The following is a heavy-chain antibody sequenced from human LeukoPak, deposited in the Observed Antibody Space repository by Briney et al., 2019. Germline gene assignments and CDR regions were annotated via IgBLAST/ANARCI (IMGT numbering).Heavy chain of an antibody. V-gene: IGHV3-33*01. CDR2: MWYDGIRK. CDR1: GFTFSSHG. J-gene: IGHJ3*02. CDR3: ARENQYCSSTSCYVRAEDAFDI. D-gene: IGHD2-2*01. Sequence: PGRSLRLSCAASGFTFSSHGFHWVRQAPGKGLEWVAVMWYDGIRKYYADSVKGRFTISRDNAKNSLYLQMNSLRAEDTAVYYCARENQYCSSTSCYVRAEDAFDIWGQGTMVTVSS.